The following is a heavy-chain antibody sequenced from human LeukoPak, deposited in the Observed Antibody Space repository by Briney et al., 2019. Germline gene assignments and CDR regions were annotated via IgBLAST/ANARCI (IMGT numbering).Heavy chain of an antibody. J-gene: IGHJ4*02. Sequence: GASVKVSCKASGYTFTSYGISWVRQAPGQGLEWTGWISAYNGNTNYAQKLQGRVTMTTDTPTSTAYMELRSLRSDDTAVYYCARDSFTAAGVDFDYWGQGTLVTVSS. CDR3: ARDSFTAAGVDFDY. CDR2: ISAYNGNT. D-gene: IGHD2-15*01. V-gene: IGHV1-18*01. CDR1: GYTFTSYG.